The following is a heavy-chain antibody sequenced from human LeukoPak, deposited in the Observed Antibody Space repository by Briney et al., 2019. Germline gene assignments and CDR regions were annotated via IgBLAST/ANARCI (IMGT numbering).Heavy chain of an antibody. J-gene: IGHJ4*02. CDR3: ARLSYDFWSGYYLDY. CDR1: GYSFTSYW. Sequence: GESLKISCKGSGYSFTSYWIGWVRQMPGKGLEWMGIIYPGGSDTRYSPSFQGQVTISADKSISTAYLQWSSLKASDTAMYYCARLSYDFWSGYYLDYWGQGTLVTVSS. D-gene: IGHD3-3*01. V-gene: IGHV5-51*01. CDR2: IYPGGSDT.